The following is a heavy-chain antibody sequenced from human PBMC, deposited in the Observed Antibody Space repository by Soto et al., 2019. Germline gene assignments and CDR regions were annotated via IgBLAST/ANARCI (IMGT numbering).Heavy chain of an antibody. D-gene: IGHD3-10*01. CDR2: ISGSGGST. J-gene: IGHJ4*02. CDR3: AKWYGSGSYYNDDY. V-gene: IGHV3-23*01. Sequence: GGSLRLSCAASGFTFSSYAMSWVRQAPGKGLEWVSAISGSGGSTYYADSVKGRFTISRDNSKNTLYLQMNSLRAEDTAVYYCAKWYGSGSYYNDDYWGQGTLVTVSS. CDR1: GFTFSSYA.